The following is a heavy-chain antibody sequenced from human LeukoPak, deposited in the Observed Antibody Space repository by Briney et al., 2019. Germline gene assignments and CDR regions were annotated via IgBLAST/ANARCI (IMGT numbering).Heavy chain of an antibody. CDR2: INHSGST. CDR1: GGSFSGYY. J-gene: IGHJ4*02. Sequence: PSETLSLTCAVYGGSFSGYYWSWLRQPPGKGLEWIGEINHSGSTNYNPSLKSRVTISVDTSKNQFSLKLSSVTAADTAVYYCARHPLTYGYYYDSSGYYYGFDYWGQGTLVTVSS. CDR3: ARHPLTYGYYYDSSGYYYGFDY. D-gene: IGHD3-22*01. V-gene: IGHV4-34*01.